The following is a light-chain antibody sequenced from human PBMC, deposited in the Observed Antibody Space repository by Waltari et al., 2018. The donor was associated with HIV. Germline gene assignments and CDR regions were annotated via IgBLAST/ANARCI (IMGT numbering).Light chain of an antibody. V-gene: IGKV1D-16*02. Sequence: DIQMHQSPTSLSASVGDSVTITCRARQGVNSWLAWYQQKPEKAPKSLIYAASSLQSGVPSRFSGSGSGTDFILTISSLQPEDFATYYCQQYHTYPHTFGGGTRVQIK. CDR2: AAS. CDR1: QGVNSW. CDR3: QQYHTYPHT. J-gene: IGKJ4*01.